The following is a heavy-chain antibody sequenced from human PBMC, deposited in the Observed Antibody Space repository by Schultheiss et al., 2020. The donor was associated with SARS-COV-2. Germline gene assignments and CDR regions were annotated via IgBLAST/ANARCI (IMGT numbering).Heavy chain of an antibody. CDR3: ARDRITRTRSWFDP. V-gene: IGHV4-4*07. Sequence: SQTLSLTCAVYGGSFSGYYWSWIRQPPGKGLEWIGRIYTSGSTNYNPSLKSRVTMSVDTSKNQFSLKLSSVTAADTAVYYCARDRITRTRSWFDPWGQGTLVTSPQ. CDR1: GGSFSGYY. D-gene: IGHD1-7*01. J-gene: IGHJ5*02. CDR2: IYTSGST.